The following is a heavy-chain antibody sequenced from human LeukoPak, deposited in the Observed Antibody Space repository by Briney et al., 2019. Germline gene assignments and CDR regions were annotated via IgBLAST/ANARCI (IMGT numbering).Heavy chain of an antibody. D-gene: IGHD2-15*01. J-gene: IGHJ5*02. CDR2: IYYSGST. CDR1: GGSISSYY. Sequence: PSETLSLTCTVSGGSISSYYWSWIRRPPGKGLEWIGYIYYSGSTYYNPSLKSRVTISVDTSKNQFSLKLSSVTAADTAVYYCARGSVAATGHWFDPWGQGTLVTVSS. V-gene: IGHV4-59*12. CDR3: ARGSVAATGHWFDP.